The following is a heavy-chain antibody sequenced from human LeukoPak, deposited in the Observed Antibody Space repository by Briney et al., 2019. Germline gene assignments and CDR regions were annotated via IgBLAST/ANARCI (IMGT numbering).Heavy chain of an antibody. Sequence: PGGSLRLSCAASGSTFSNYAMSWGRLAPGKGLEWVSVISNSGSSTYYADSVKGRFTISRDNSMSTLFLQMKSIRVEDTAIYYCAKLSSRSVPRSYSDFWGQGNLVTVSS. D-gene: IGHD2-2*01. J-gene: IGHJ4*01. V-gene: IGHV3-23*01. CDR2: ISNSGSST. CDR1: GSTFSNYA. CDR3: AKLSSRSVPRSYSDF.